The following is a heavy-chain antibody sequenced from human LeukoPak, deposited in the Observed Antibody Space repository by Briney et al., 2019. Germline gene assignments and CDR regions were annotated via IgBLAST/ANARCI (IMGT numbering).Heavy chain of an antibody. Sequence: SGGSLRLSCAASGFTFSSYAMSWVRQAPGRGLDWVSAISGSGGSTYYADSVKGRFTISRDNSKNTLYLQMNSLRAEDTAVYYCAKDIVVVPAAISDDAFDIWGQGTMVTVSS. CDR2: ISGSGGST. J-gene: IGHJ3*02. CDR1: GFTFSSYA. V-gene: IGHV3-23*01. D-gene: IGHD2-2*02. CDR3: AKDIVVVPAAISDDAFDI.